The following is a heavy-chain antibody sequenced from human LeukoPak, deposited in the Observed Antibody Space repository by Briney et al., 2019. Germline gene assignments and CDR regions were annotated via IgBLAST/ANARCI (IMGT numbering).Heavy chain of an antibody. Sequence: SETLSLPCTVSSASVKTYYWSWIRQPPGKGLEWIGYIFYSGSTNYNPSLKSRVTISVDTSKNQFSLNLSSVTAADTAVYYCARHSPFYYDSSGYRAFDIWGQGTMVTVSS. V-gene: IGHV4-59*08. D-gene: IGHD3-22*01. CDR2: IFYSGST. CDR1: SASVKTYY. CDR3: ARHSPFYYDSSGYRAFDI. J-gene: IGHJ3*02.